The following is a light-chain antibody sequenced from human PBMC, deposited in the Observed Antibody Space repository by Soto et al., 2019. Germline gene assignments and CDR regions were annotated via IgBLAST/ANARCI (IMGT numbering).Light chain of an antibody. CDR1: QSVSSY. Sequence: EIVLTQSPAILSMSPGERATLSCRASQSVSSYFAWYQQKPGQAPRLLIYDASNRATGVPARFSGSESGTDFTLTISSLEPEDFAVYYCQQRRYWPVTFGQGTKVEIK. V-gene: IGKV3-11*01. CDR2: DAS. CDR3: QQRRYWPVT. J-gene: IGKJ1*01.